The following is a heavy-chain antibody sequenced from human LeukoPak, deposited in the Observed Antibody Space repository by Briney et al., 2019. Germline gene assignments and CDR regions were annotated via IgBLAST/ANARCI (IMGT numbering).Heavy chain of an antibody. D-gene: IGHD3-22*01. Sequence: GASVKVSCKASGYTFTSYGISWVRQAPGQGLEWMGWISAYNGNTNYAQKLQGRVTMTTDTSTSTAYMELRSLRSDDTAVYYCARSSGDYYDSSGYPDDYWGQGTLVTVSS. J-gene: IGHJ4*02. CDR1: GYTFTSYG. CDR2: ISAYNGNT. V-gene: IGHV1-18*01. CDR3: ARSSGDYYDSSGYPDDY.